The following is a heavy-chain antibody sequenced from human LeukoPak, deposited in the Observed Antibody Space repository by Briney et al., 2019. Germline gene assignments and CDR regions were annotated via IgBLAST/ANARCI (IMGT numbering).Heavy chain of an antibody. CDR3: AKDFVVLEWLLYDY. D-gene: IGHD3-3*01. CDR2: IRYDGSNK. Sequence: PGGSLRLSCAASGFTFSSYGMHWVRHAPGKGLEWVAFIRYDGSNKYYADSVKGRFTISRDNSKNTLYLQMNSLRAEDTAVYYCAKDFVVLEWLLYDYWGQGTLVTVSS. CDR1: GFTFSSYG. J-gene: IGHJ4*02. V-gene: IGHV3-30*02.